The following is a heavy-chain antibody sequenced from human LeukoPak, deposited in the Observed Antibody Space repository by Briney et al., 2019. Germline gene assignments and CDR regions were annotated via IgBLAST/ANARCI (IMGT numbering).Heavy chain of an antibody. Sequence: ASVTVSFKASGYTFTDYYMHWVRQAPGQGLEWMGWINPNSGGTNYAQKFQGRVTMTRDKAISTAYMELYSLRSDDTAVYYCARDPPGVRYGRPIFDFWGQGTLVTVSS. V-gene: IGHV1-2*02. CDR2: INPNSGGT. D-gene: IGHD2-8*01. CDR3: ARDPPGVRYGRPIFDF. CDR1: GYTFTDYY. J-gene: IGHJ4*02.